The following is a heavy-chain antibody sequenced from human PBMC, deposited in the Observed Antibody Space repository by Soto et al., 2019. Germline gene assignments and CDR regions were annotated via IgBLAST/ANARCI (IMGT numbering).Heavy chain of an antibody. D-gene: IGHD6-13*01. V-gene: IGHV1-69*02. CDR2: IIPILGIA. CDR1: GGTISSYT. Sequence: ASVKVACKASGGTISSYTSSWVRQANGQGLEWMGRIIPILGIANYAQKFQGRVTITADKSTSTAYMELSSLRSEDTAVYYCARGEAAAATYGMDVWGQGTTVTVSS. CDR3: ARGEAAAATYGMDV. J-gene: IGHJ6*02.